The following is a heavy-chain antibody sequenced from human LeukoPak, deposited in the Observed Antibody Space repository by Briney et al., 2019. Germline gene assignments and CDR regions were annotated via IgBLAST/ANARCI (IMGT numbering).Heavy chain of an antibody. D-gene: IGHD4-23*01. CDR1: GGSVSSGSYY. CDR2: IYHSGST. J-gene: IGHJ4*02. V-gene: IGHV4-39*07. Sequence: SETLSLTCTVSGGSVSSGSYYWSWIRQPPGKGLEWIGEIYHSGSTNYNPSLKSRVTISVDKSKNQFSLKLSSVTAADTAVYYCARNGGNSDFDYWGQGILVTVSS. CDR3: ARNGGNSDFDY.